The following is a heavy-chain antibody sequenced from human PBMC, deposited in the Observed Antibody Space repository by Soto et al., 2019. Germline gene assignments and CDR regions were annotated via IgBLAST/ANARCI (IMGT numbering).Heavy chain of an antibody. CDR2: IYYSGST. CDR3: ARTEGYFDY. J-gene: IGHJ4*02. V-gene: IGHV4-31*03. Sequence: SETLSLTCTVSGGSISSGGYYWSWLRQHPGKGLEWIAFIYYSGSTYYNPSLKSRVTISVDTSKNQFSLKLSSVTAADTAVYYCARTEGYFDYWGQGTLVTVSS. CDR1: GGSISSGGYY.